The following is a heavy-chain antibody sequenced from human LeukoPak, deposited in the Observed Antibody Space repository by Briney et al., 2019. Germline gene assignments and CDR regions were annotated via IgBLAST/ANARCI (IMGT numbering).Heavy chain of an antibody. CDR2: ISGGGDIT. J-gene: IGHJ4*02. V-gene: IGHV3-23*01. CDR3: ARVTYGSGTYGAFDY. Sequence: PGGSLRLSCTVSGFTVSSDSMSWVRQAPGKGLEWVSAISGGGDITYYADSVKGRFTISRDNSKNTLYLQMNSLRAEDTAVYYCARVTYGSGTYGAFDYWGQGTLVTVSS. CDR1: GFTVSSDS. D-gene: IGHD3-10*01.